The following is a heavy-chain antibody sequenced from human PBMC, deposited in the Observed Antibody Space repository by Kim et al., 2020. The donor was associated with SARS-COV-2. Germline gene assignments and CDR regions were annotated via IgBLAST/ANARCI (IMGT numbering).Heavy chain of an antibody. V-gene: IGHV3-15*01. Sequence: GGSLRLSCAASGFTFSNAWMSWVRQAPGKGLEWVGRIKSKTDGGTTDYAAPVKGRFTISRDDSKNTLYLQMNSLKTEDTAVYYCTTFVPISTQPMVRGLKDYWGQGTLVTVSS. D-gene: IGHD3-10*01. J-gene: IGHJ4*02. CDR1: GFTFSNAW. CDR2: IKSKTDGGTT. CDR3: TTFVPISTQPMVRGLKDY.